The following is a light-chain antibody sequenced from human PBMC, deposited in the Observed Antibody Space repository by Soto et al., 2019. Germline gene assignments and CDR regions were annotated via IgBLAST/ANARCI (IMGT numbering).Light chain of an antibody. V-gene: IGLV1-40*01. CDR3: QSFDSSLSWV. CDR1: SSNIGAGYD. J-gene: IGLJ3*02. CDR2: DNS. Sequence: QSVLTQPPSVSGAPGQRVTISCTGSSSNIGAGYDVHWYQQVPGTAPKLLINDNSNRPSGISDRFSGSKSGTSASLAITGLQAEDEADYYCQSFDSSLSWVFGGGTQLTVL.